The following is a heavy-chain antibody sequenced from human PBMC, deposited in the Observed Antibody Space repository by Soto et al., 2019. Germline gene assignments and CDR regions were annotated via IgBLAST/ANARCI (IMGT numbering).Heavy chain of an antibody. J-gene: IGHJ6*03. CDR3: ARTHYYYHYMDV. Sequence: QVQLVESGGGLVKPGGSLRLSCAASGFTFSDYDMSWIRQAPGKGLEWVSCITGSGSTIYYADSVKGRFTISRDNAKNALVLQMNSLRVDDTAVYYCARTHYYYHYMDVWGKGTTVTVSS. V-gene: IGHV3-11*01. CDR1: GFTFSDYD. CDR2: ITGSGSTI.